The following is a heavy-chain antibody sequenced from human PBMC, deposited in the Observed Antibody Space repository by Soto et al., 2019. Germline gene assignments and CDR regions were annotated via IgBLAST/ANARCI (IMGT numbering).Heavy chain of an antibody. J-gene: IGHJ4*02. CDR3: ASFGSAWSESH. Sequence: EVQLVESGGGLVQPGGSLRLSCTASDFSFSRDWVHWVRQAPGKGLEWVSRISTDGSYTAYTDSVEGRFTISRDNAKNTLFLEMNSLRVEDTAVSYCASFGSAWSESHWGPGTLVTVSS. V-gene: IGHV3-74*03. D-gene: IGHD6-19*01. CDR2: ISTDGSYT. CDR1: DFSFSRDW.